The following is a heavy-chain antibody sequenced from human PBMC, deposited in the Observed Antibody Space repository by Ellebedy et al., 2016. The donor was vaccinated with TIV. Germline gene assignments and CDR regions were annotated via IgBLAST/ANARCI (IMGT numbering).Heavy chain of an antibody. CDR2: ISSSSSYI. CDR3: ARTRGERGVIDYYYYGMDV. Sequence: GESLKISXAASGFTFSVYSMNWVRQAPGKGLEWVSSISSSSSYIYYADSVKGRFTISRDNAKNSLYLQMNSLRVEDTAVYYCARTRGERGVIDYYYYGMDVWGQGTTVTVSS. J-gene: IGHJ6*02. D-gene: IGHD3-10*01. CDR1: GFTFSVYS. V-gene: IGHV3-21*01.